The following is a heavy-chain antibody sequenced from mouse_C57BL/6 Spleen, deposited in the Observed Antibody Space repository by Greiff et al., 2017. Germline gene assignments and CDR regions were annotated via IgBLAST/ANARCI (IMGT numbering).Heavy chain of an antibody. Sequence: EVQVVESEGGLVQPGSSMKLSCTASGFTFSDYYMAWVRQVPEKGLEWVANINYDGSSTYYLDSLKSRFIISRDNAKNILYLQMSSLKSEDTATYYCARDGGSSGSYFDYWGQGTTLTVSS. J-gene: IGHJ2*01. CDR3: ARDGGSSGSYFDY. V-gene: IGHV5-16*01. CDR2: INYDGSST. CDR1: GFTFSDYY. D-gene: IGHD1-1*01.